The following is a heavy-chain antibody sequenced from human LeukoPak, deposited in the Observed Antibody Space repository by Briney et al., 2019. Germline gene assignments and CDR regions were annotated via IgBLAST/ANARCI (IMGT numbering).Heavy chain of an antibody. J-gene: IGHJ6*04. CDR1: GFTFSSYG. CDR2: ISYDGSNK. V-gene: IGHV3-30*03. D-gene: IGHD6-25*01. Sequence: GGSLRLSCAASGFTFSSYGMHWVRQAPGKGLEWVAVISYDGSNKYYADSVKGRFTISRDNSKNTLYLQMNSLRAEDTAVYYCARDRARAATGKGGGMDVWGKGTTVAVSS. CDR3: ARDRARAATGKGGGMDV.